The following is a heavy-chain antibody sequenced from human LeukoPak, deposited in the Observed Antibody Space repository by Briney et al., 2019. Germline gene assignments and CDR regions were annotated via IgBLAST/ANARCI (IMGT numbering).Heavy chain of an antibody. CDR2: IYYSGST. J-gene: IGHJ3*02. CDR1: GGSISSGDYY. D-gene: IGHD1-26*01. Sequence: SQTLSLTCTVSGGSISSGDYYWSWIRQPPGKGLEWIGYIYYSGSTYYNPSLKSRVTISVDTSKNQFSLKLSSVTAADTAVYYCARVRVRRELLGAFDIWGQGTMVTVSS. CDR3: ARVRVRRELLGAFDI. V-gene: IGHV4-30-4*08.